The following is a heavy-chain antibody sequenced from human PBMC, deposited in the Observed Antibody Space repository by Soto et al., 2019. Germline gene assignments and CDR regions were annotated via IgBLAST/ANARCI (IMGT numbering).Heavy chain of an antibody. V-gene: IGHV1-69*13. CDR3: AREESGRSGSNWFDP. D-gene: IGHD5-12*01. CDR2: IIPIFGTA. CDR1: GGTFSSYA. Sequence: ASVKVSCKASGGTFSSYAISWVRQAPGQGLEWMGGIIPIFGTANYAQKFQGRVTITADESTSTAYMELSSLRSEDTAVYYCAREESGRSGSNWFDPWGQGTLVTVSS. J-gene: IGHJ5*02.